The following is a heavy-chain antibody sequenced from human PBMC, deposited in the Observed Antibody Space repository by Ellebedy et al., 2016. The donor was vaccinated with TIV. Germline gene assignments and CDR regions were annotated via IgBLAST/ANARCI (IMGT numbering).Heavy chain of an antibody. Sequence: GESLKISCAASGFTFSSYSMNWVRQAPGKGLEWVSSISSSSSYIYYANSVKGRFTISRDNAKNSLYLQMNSLRAEDTAVYYCARDVAGFDHWGQGNLATVSS. D-gene: IGHD2-15*01. CDR2: ISSSSSYI. CDR1: GFTFSSYS. V-gene: IGHV3-21*01. CDR3: ARDVAGFDH. J-gene: IGHJ4*02.